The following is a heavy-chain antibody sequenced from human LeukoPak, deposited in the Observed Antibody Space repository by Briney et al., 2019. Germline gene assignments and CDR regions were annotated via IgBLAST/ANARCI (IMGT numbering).Heavy chain of an antibody. CDR1: GFTFDDYA. J-gene: IGHJ4*02. Sequence: GGSLRLSCAASGFTFDDYAMHWVRQAPGKGQEWVSAISGSGGSTYYADSVKGRFTISRDNSKNTLYLQMNSLRAEDTAVYYCARVKGYYDSSGYSPLPTYYFDYWGQGTLVTVSS. CDR2: ISGSGGST. CDR3: ARVKGYYDSSGYSPLPTYYFDY. V-gene: IGHV3-23*01. D-gene: IGHD3-22*01.